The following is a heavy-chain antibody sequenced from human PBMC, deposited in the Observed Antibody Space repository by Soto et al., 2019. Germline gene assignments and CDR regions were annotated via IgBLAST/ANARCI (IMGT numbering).Heavy chain of an antibody. J-gene: IGHJ5*02. CDR3: AKLSCTSSTCYFPGWFDP. Sequence: SETLSLTCTVSGDSISGGASFWSWIRQPPGKGLEWIANVYYSGSSYYNPSLKSRLTISVDTTKNQFSLQLKSMTAADTAVYYCAKLSCTSSTCYFPGWFDPCGQGTLVTVS. CDR2: VYYSGSS. CDR1: GDSISGGASF. D-gene: IGHD2-2*01. V-gene: IGHV4-31*03.